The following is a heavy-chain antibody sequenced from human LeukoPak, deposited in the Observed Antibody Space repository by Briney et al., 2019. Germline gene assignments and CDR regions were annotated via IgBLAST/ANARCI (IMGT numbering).Heavy chain of an antibody. Sequence: SETLSLTCTASGGSISSSSYYWGWIRQPPGKGLEWIGSIYYSGSTYYNPSLRSRVTISVDTSKNQFSLKLSSVTAADTAVYYCAREGGEYSSSSEIRYWGQGTLVTVSS. CDR1: GGSISSSSYY. D-gene: IGHD6-6*01. CDR3: AREGGEYSSSSEIRY. J-gene: IGHJ4*02. CDR2: IYYSGST. V-gene: IGHV4-39*07.